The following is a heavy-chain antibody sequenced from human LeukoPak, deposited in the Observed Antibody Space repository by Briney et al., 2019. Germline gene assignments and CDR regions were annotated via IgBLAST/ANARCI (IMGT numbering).Heavy chain of an antibody. CDR2: ISAYNGNT. J-gene: IGHJ5*02. V-gene: IGHV1-18*04. Sequence: ASVKVSCKSSGYIFSAYHMHWVRQAPGQGLEWMGWISAYNGNTNYAQKLQGRVTMTTDTSTSTAYMELRSLRSDDTAVYYCARDFDGDYDQYNWFDPWGQGTLVTVSS. D-gene: IGHD4-17*01. CDR1: GYIFSAYH. CDR3: ARDFDGDYDQYNWFDP.